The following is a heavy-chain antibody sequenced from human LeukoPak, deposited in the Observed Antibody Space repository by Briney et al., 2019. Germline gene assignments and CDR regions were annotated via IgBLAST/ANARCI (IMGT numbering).Heavy chain of an antibody. D-gene: IGHD5-18*01. CDR1: GFTFSDYY. CDR3: ANGRYSYGYKNAFDI. V-gene: IGHV3-11*04. CDR2: ISSSGSTI. J-gene: IGHJ3*02. Sequence: GGSLRLSCAASGFTFSDYYMRWIRQAPGKGLEWVSYISSSGSTIYYADSVKGRFTISRDNAKNSLYLQMNSLRAEDTAVYYCANGRYSYGYKNAFDIWGQGTMVTVSS.